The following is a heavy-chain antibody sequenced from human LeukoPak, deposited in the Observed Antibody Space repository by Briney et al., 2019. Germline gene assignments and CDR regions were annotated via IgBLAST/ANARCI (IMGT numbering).Heavy chain of an antibody. V-gene: IGHV4-4*07. CDR3: ARGADCSSTSCYRYFDP. CDR1: GGSISSYY. CDR2: IYTSGST. D-gene: IGHD2-2*01. J-gene: IGHJ5*02. Sequence: PSETLSLTCTVSGGSISSYYWSWIRQPAGKGLEWIGRIYTSGSTNYNPSLKSRVTMSVDTSKNQFSLKLSSVTAADTAVYYCARGADCSSTSCYRYFDPWGQGTLVTVSS.